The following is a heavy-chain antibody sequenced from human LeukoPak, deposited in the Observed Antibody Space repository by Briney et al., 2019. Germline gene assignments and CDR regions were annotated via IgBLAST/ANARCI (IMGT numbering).Heavy chain of an antibody. D-gene: IGHD2-2*01. V-gene: IGHV3-7*01. Sequence: GGSLRLSCAASGFTFSSYWISWVRQAPGKGLEWVANIKQDGSEKYYVDSVKGRFTISRDNAKNSVYLQMNSLRAEDTAVYYCSRMAWRSRPFDYWGQGTLVTVSS. CDR3: SRMAWRSRPFDY. CDR2: IKQDGSEK. CDR1: GFTFSSYW. J-gene: IGHJ4*02.